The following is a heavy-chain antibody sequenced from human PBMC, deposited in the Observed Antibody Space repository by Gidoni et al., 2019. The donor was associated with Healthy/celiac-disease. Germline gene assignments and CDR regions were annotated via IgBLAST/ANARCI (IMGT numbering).Heavy chain of an antibody. D-gene: IGHD4-4*01. CDR1: GGSISSGGYY. CDR2: IYYSWST. J-gene: IGHJ6*02. V-gene: IGHV4-31*03. Sequence: QVQLQESGTGLVKPSQTLSLTCTVSGGSISSGGYYWSWIRQHPGKGLEWIGYIYYSWSTSYTPSLKSRVPISVDTSKNQFSLKLSSVTAADTAVYYCARAQKTSAWDSDYVQYYYYYGMDVWGQGTTVTVSS. CDR3: ARAQKTSAWDSDYVQYYYYYGMDV.